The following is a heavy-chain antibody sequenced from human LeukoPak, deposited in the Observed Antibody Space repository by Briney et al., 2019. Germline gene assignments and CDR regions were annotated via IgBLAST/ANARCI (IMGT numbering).Heavy chain of an antibody. J-gene: IGHJ4*02. V-gene: IGHV4-34*01. D-gene: IGHD1-26*01. CDR1: GGSFSGYY. CDR3: ARGQYGSGSYSVDY. CDR2: INHSGST. Sequence: SETLSLTCAVYGGSFSGYYWSWIRQPPGKGLEWIGEINHSGSTNYNPSLKSRVTISVDTSKNQFSLKLSSVTAADTAVYYCARGQYGSGSYSVDYWGQGTLVTVSS.